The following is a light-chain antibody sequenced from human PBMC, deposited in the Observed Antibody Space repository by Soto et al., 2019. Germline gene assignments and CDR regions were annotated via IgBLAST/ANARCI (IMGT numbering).Light chain of an antibody. CDR2: GAS. J-gene: IGKJ2*01. Sequence: EIVLPQSPGTLSLSPGERATLSCRTSQSVSSTYLAWYQQKPGQAPRLLIYGASTRATGIPDRFSGSGSGTDFTLTISRLEPEDFAVYYCQQYGSSPLYAFAQGTKLEIK. CDR3: QQYGSSPLYA. CDR1: QSVSSTY. V-gene: IGKV3-20*01.